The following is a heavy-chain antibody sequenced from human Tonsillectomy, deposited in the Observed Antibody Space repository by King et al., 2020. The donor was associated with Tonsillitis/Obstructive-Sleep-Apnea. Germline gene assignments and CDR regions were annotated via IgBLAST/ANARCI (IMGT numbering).Heavy chain of an antibody. CDR3: ARHYPASPYYDCWSGPIRWAPQDFDP. V-gene: IGHV4-39*01. Sequence: QLQESGPGLVKPSETLSLTCTVSCGSLSSSSYYLGWIRQPPGKGLELIGSIYYSGSTYYNPSLKSRVTLSGDTSKNQLTLKLRFVTAAYTAGYYCARHYPASPYYDCWSGPIRWAPQDFDPWGQGTLVTVSS. CDR1: CGSLSSSSYY. J-gene: IGHJ5*02. CDR2: IYYSGST. D-gene: IGHD3-3*01.